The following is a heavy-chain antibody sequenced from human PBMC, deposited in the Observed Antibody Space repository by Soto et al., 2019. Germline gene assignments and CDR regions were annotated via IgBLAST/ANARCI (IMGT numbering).Heavy chain of an antibody. CDR3: AKPLYSDYELTTFDY. CDR1: GFTFSSYG. Sequence: EVQLLESGGGLEQPGNFLRLSCAASGFTFSSYGMSWVRQAPGKGLEWVSAMSGSGDRSYYTESVKGRFIISRDNSKSTLYLHMSNLRAEDTAVYYCAKPLYSDYELTTFDYWGQGSLVTVSS. J-gene: IGHJ4*02. CDR2: MSGSGDRS. V-gene: IGHV3-23*01. D-gene: IGHD4-17*01.